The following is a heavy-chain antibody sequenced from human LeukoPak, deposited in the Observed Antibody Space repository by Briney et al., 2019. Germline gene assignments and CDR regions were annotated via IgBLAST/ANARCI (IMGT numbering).Heavy chain of an antibody. CDR3: ARHGYIVGATIFRDYFDD. CDR1: GFTFSSYW. J-gene: IGHJ4*02. CDR2: IKQDGSDK. D-gene: IGHD1-26*01. Sequence: PGGSLRLSCAASGFTFSSYWMSWVRQAPGKGLEWVANIKQDGSDKYYVDSVKGRFTISRDNAKKSLYLQMNSLRAEDTAVYYCARHGYIVGATIFRDYFDDWGQGTMVTVSS. V-gene: IGHV3-7*01.